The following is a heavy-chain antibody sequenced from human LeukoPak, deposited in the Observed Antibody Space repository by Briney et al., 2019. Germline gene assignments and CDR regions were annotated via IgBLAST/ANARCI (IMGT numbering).Heavy chain of an antibody. CDR1: GGTFSSYA. J-gene: IGHJ4*02. Sequence: SVKVSCKASGGTFSSYAISWVRQAPGQGLEWMGGIIPIFGTANYAQKFQGRVTITADESTGTAYMELSSLRSEDTAVYYCARTSGGATPNFDYWGQGTLVTVSS. D-gene: IGHD1-26*01. CDR3: ARTSGGATPNFDY. V-gene: IGHV1-69*13. CDR2: IIPIFGTA.